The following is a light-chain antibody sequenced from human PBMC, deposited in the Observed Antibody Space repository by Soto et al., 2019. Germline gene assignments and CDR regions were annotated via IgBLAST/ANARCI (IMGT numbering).Light chain of an antibody. V-gene: IGKV3D-20*02. J-gene: IGKJ5*01. CDR3: QQRNNWPPIT. CDR2: DAS. CDR1: QSVSSSY. Sequence: IVLTQSPGTLSLSPWERATLSCRASQSVSSSYLAWYQQKPGQAPRLLIYDASTRATGIPAGFSGSGSETDFTLTITSLEPEDFAVYYCQQRNNWPPITFGQGTRLENK.